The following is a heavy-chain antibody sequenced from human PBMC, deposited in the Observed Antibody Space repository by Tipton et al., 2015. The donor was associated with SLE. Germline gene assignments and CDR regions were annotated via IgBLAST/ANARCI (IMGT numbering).Heavy chain of an antibody. CDR2: IGSVDDRDT. D-gene: IGHD3-22*01. CDR3: AKERGVYYDSSGHERALDY. CDR1: GFTFRHYD. J-gene: IGHJ4*02. V-gene: IGHV3-13*01. Sequence: SLRLSCAASGFTFRHYDMHWVRQATGKGLEWVAGIGSVDDRDTFYGGSVKGRFTISRDNDKNHLFLQMDSLRVGDTAVYYCAKERGVYYDSSGHERALDYWGQGTLVTVSS.